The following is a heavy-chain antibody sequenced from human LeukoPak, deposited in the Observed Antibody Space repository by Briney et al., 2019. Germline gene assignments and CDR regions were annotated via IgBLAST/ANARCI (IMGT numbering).Heavy chain of an antibody. V-gene: IGHV1-69*13. CDR3: ARTPHYSNYVGDWFDP. CDR2: IIPIFGTA. CDR1: GGTFSSYA. D-gene: IGHD4-11*01. J-gene: IGHJ5*02. Sequence: SVKVSCKASGGTFSSYAISWVRQAPGQGLEWLGGIIPIFGTANYAQKFQGRVTVTADESTSTAYMELSSLRSEDTAVYYCARTPHYSNYVGDWFDPWGQGTLVTVSS.